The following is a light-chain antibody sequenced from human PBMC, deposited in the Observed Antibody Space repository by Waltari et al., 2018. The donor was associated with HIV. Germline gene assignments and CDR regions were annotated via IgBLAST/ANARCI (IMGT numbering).Light chain of an antibody. J-gene: IGKJ3*01. V-gene: IGKV3-20*01. Sequence: EIVLTQSPGTLSLSPGERATLSCRASQSVSSSYLAWYQQKPGQAPRLLIYGASSRATDIPERFRGSGSETDFTLTISRLKPEDFAEKYCQQYGSSPRTFGPGTTVDIK. CDR1: QSVSSSY. CDR2: GAS. CDR3: QQYGSSPRT.